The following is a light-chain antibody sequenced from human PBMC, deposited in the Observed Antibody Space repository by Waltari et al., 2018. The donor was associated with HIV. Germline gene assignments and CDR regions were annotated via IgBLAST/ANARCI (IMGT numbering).Light chain of an antibody. CDR2: DNT. CDR1: RSHIWRNY. CDR3: GTWDSSLGGWV. V-gene: IGLV1-51*01. J-gene: IGLJ3*02. Sequence: QSVLTQPPSVSAAPGQKVTISCSGGRSHIWRNYVSWYQQLPGAAPKLLIYDNTERPSGIPDRFSGSKSGTSATLGITGLQTGDEADYYCGTWDSSLGGWVFGGGTKLAVL.